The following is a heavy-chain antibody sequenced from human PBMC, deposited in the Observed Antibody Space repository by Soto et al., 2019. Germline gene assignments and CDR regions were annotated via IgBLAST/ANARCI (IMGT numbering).Heavy chain of an antibody. CDR3: AHTWGLPFDY. D-gene: IGHD3-16*01. CDR1: GFSLRTTGVG. V-gene: IGHV2-5*01. CDR2: IYWNDDK. J-gene: IGHJ4*02. Sequence: QITLKESGPTLVEPTQTLTLTSTYSGFSLRTTGVGVGWIRQPPGKALEWLGIIYWNDDKRYSPSLKNRFTLTSDISKSQVVLTMTNMDPVDTATYSCAHTWGLPFDYWGQGTLVIVSS.